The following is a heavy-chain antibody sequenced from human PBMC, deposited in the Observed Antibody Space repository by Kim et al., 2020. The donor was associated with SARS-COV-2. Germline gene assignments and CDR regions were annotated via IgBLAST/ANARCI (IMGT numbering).Heavy chain of an antibody. Sequence: YSQKFQGRVTITRDTSASTAYMELSSLRSEDTAVYYCARDTRSWFLLPDYWGQGTLVTVSS. V-gene: IGHV1-3*01. J-gene: IGHJ4*02. CDR3: ARDTRSWFLLPDY. D-gene: IGHD6-13*01.